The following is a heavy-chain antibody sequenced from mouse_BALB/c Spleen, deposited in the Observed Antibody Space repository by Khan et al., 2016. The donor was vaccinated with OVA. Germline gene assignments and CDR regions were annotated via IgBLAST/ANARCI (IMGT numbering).Heavy chain of an antibody. CDR3: ARMARK. CDR2: IDPPNDYT. J-gene: IGHJ2*01. V-gene: IGHV14-3*02. CDR1: GLNIKDTY. Sequence: EVQLQQSGAELVKSGATVKLSCTASGLNIKDTYMHWLKQLPAQGLEWSGMIDPPNDYTKYDPKFQGKATITADTFSKTAYLQRSSLTSEDTAVYYCARMARKWGQGTTLTVSS.